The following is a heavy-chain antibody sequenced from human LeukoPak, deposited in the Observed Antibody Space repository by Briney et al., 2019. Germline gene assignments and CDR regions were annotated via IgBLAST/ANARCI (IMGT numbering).Heavy chain of an antibody. Sequence: QPGGSLRLSCAASGITFSRFWMSWVRQAPGKGLQWVANINQDGSEKHYVDSVKGRFTISRDNAKNTLYLQMNSLRAEDTAVYYCARDPGTAMGRALDYWGQGTLVTVSS. CDR2: INQDGSEK. V-gene: IGHV3-7*01. CDR3: ARDPGTAMGRALDY. CDR1: GITFSRFW. J-gene: IGHJ4*02. D-gene: IGHD5-18*01.